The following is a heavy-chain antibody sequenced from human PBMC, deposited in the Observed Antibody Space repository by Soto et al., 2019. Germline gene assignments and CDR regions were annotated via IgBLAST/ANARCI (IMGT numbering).Heavy chain of an antibody. CDR3: TRDVRSWYFDS. CDR1: GFTFRNYG. D-gene: IGHD6-13*01. J-gene: IGHJ4*02. V-gene: IGHV3-33*01. CDR2: IFYDGSKT. Sequence: PGGSLRLSCATSGFTFRNYGMHWVRQAPGKGLEWVAVIFYDGSKTYYTDSVKGRFTISRDNSKKTLFLQMNDLRAEDTAVYYCTRDVRSWYFDSWGQGTRVTVSS.